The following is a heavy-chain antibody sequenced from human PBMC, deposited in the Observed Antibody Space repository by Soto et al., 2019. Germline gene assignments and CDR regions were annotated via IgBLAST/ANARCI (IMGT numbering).Heavy chain of an antibody. D-gene: IGHD5-12*01. Sequence: PGGSLRLSCAASGFTFSSYGMHWVRQAPGKGLEWVAVISYDGSNKYYADSVKGRFTISRDNSKNTLYLQMNSLRAEDTAVYYCAKEVPTNPLDSWGQGTLVTVSS. CDR3: AKEVPTNPLDS. CDR1: GFTFSSYG. V-gene: IGHV3-30*18. J-gene: IGHJ4*02. CDR2: ISYDGSNK.